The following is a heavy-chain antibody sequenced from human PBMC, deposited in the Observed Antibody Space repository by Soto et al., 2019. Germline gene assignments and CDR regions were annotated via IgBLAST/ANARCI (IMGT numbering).Heavy chain of an antibody. J-gene: IGHJ4*02. CDR2: IKHSGST. D-gene: IGHD1-26*01. CDR1: GGSFSGYY. CDR3: AREGSVGATCFDY. V-gene: IGHV4-34*01. Sequence: QVQLQQWGAGLLKPSETLSLTCAVYGGSFSGYYWSWIRQPPGKGLEWIGEIKHSGSTNYNPSLKTPVNISVDTSRNQFSLKLSSVTAADTAVYYCAREGSVGATCFDYWGQGTLVTVSS.